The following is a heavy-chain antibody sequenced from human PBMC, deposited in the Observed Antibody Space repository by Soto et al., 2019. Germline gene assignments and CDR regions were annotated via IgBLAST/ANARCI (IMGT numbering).Heavy chain of an antibody. CDR3: ARVYSNSRGYYYYGMDV. V-gene: IGHV4-34*01. J-gene: IGHJ6*02. Sequence: SETLSLTCAVYGGSFSGYYWSWIRQPPGKGLEWIGEINHSGSTNYNPSLKSRVTISVDTSKNQFSLKLSSLRSEDTAVYYCARVYSNSRGYYYYGMDVWGQGTTVTVSS. CDR1: GGSFSGYY. D-gene: IGHD4-4*01. CDR2: INHSGST.